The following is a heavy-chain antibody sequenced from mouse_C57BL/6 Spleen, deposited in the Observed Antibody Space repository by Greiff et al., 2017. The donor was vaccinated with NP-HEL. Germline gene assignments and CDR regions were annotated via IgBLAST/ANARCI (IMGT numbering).Heavy chain of an antibody. CDR3: ARSYYYGSSYTWFAY. D-gene: IGHD1-1*01. CDR1: GYTFTDHT. V-gene: IGHV1-78*01. J-gene: IGHJ3*01. CDR2: IYPRDGST. Sequence: VQLVESDAELVKPGASVKISCKVSGYTFTDHTIHWMKQRPEQGLEWIGYIYPRDGSTKYNEKFKGKATLTADKSSSTAYMQLNSLTSEDSAVYFCARSYYYGSSYTWFAYWGQGTLVTVSA.